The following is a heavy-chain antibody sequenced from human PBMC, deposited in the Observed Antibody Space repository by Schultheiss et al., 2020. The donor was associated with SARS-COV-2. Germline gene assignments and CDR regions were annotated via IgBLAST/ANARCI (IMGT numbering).Heavy chain of an antibody. D-gene: IGHD3-10*01. V-gene: IGHV3-30*01. CDR2: ISYDGSNK. Sequence: GGSLRLSCAASGFTFSSYAMHWVRQAPGKGLEWVAVISYDGSNKYYADSVKGRFTISRDNSKNTLYLQMNSLRAEDTAVYYCARERLYYYGSGSYHYYYYYYGMDVWGQGTTVTVSS. CDR1: GFTFSSYA. J-gene: IGHJ6*02. CDR3: ARERLYYYGSGSYHYYYYYYGMDV.